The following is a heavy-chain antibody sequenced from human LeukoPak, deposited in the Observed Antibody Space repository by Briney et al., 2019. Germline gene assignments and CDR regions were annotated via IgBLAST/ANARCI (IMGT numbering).Heavy chain of an antibody. CDR1: GGSISSSSYY. CDR2: IYYSGST. J-gene: IGHJ6*02. D-gene: IGHD5-18*01. V-gene: IGHV4-39*01. Sequence: SETLSLTCTVSGGSISSSSYYWGWIRQPPGKGLEWIVSIYYSGSTYYNPSLKSRVTISVDTSKNQFSLKLSSVTAADTAVYYCASSDTAMDHYYYYGMDVWGQGTTVTVSS. CDR3: ASSDTAMDHYYYYGMDV.